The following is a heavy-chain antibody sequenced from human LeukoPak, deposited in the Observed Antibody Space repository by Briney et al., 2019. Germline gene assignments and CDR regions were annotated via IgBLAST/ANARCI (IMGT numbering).Heavy chain of an antibody. Sequence: SETLSLTCTVSGGSISSYYWSWIRQPPGKGLEWIGYIYYSGSTNYNPSLKSRVTISVDTSKNQFSLKLSSVTAADTAVYYCARGLLYYYYGMDVWGQGTTVTVSS. J-gene: IGHJ6*02. CDR2: IYYSGST. CDR1: GGSISSYY. CDR3: ARGLLYYYYGMDV. V-gene: IGHV4-59*12. D-gene: IGHD2-15*01.